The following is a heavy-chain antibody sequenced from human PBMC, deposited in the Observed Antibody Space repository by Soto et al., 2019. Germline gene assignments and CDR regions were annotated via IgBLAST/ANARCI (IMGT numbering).Heavy chain of an antibody. CDR2: IDPSDSYT. D-gene: IGHD3-22*01. CDR1: GYSFTSYW. V-gene: IGHV5-10-1*01. J-gene: IGHJ3*02. Sequence: AGESLKISCKGSGYSFTSYWISWVRQMPGKGLEWMGRIDPSDSYTNYSPSFQGHVTISADKSISTAYLQWSSLKASDTAMYYCARHPITVIETSAFDIWGQGTMVTVSS. CDR3: ARHPITVIETSAFDI.